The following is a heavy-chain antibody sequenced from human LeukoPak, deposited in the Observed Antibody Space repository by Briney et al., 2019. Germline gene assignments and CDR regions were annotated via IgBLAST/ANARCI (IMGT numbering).Heavy chain of an antibody. V-gene: IGHV1-46*01. CDR1: GYTFTSYY. Sequence: ASVKVSCKASGYTFTSYYMHWVRQAPGQGLEWMGVINPSGGSTNYAQKFQGRVTMTRDMSTSTVYMELSSLRSEDTAVYYCARDGVAGVYYFDYWGQGTLVTVSS. CDR3: ARDGVAGVYYFDY. D-gene: IGHD6-19*01. CDR2: INPSGGST. J-gene: IGHJ4*02.